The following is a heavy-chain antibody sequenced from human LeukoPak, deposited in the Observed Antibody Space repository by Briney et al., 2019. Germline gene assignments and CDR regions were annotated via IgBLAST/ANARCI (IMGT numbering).Heavy chain of an antibody. D-gene: IGHD2-15*01. V-gene: IGHV1-46*01. CDR2: INPSGGST. Sequence: ASVKVSFKASGYTFTSYYMHRARQAPGQGLEWMGIINPSGGSTSYAQKFQGRVTMTRDTSTSTVYMELSSLRSEDTAVYYCARASSGGRRIDYWGQGTLITVSS. CDR1: GYTFTSYY. J-gene: IGHJ4*02. CDR3: ARASSGGRRIDY.